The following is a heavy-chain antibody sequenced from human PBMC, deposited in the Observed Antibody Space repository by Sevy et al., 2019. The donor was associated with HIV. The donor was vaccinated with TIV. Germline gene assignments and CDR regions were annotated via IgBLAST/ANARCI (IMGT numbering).Heavy chain of an antibody. CDR3: ARDHPSTAPFDY. J-gene: IGHJ4*02. CDR1: GFTFSNFW. V-gene: IGHV3-7*03. CDR2: IKQDGSEN. D-gene: IGHD2-21*02. Sequence: GGSLRLSCAASGFTFSNFWMSWVRQAPGKGLEFVANIKQDGSENFYADSVKGRFTISRDNAKNSLFLQMNNLRVEETAVCYCARDHPSTAPFDYWGQGTLVTVSS.